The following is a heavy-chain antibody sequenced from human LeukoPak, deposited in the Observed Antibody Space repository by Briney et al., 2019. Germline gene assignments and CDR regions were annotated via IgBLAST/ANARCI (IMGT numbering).Heavy chain of an antibody. CDR1: GFTFSSYS. CDR3: ARDLAVVPAAMAAFDI. J-gene: IGHJ3*02. CDR2: ISSSSSYI. V-gene: IGHV3-21*01. D-gene: IGHD2-2*01. Sequence: GGSLRLSCAASGFTFSSYSMNWVRQAPGKGLEWVSSISSSSSYIYYADSVKGRFTISRDNAKNSLYLQMNSLRAEDTAVYYFARDLAVVPAAMAAFDIWGQGTMVTVSS.